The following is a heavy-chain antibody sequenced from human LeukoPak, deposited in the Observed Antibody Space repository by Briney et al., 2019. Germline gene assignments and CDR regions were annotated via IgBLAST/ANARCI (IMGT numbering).Heavy chain of an antibody. Sequence: PGGSLRLSCTASGFSFSSCAMHWVRQAPGKGLDWVGMMWSDGSQQYYADSVKGRLTISRDNSENTVYLQISSLRAEDTAVYYCATECDTTLTFDSWGTGTLVIVSS. D-gene: IGHD3-9*01. J-gene: IGHJ4*02. CDR2: MWSDGSQQ. CDR3: ATECDTTLTFDS. V-gene: IGHV3-33*01. CDR1: GFSFSSCA.